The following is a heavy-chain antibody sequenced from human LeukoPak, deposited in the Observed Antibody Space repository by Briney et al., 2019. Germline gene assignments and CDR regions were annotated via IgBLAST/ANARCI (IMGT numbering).Heavy chain of an antibody. Sequence: SETLSLTCSVSGGSISSYYWSWIRQPPGKGLEWIGYMHYSGSTNYNPSLKSRATISVDTSKNQISLKLSSVTAADTAVYYCARRNGGNWFDPWGQGTLVTVSS. CDR3: ARRNGGNWFDP. J-gene: IGHJ5*02. D-gene: IGHD3-16*01. CDR1: GGSISSYY. V-gene: IGHV4-59*08. CDR2: MHYSGST.